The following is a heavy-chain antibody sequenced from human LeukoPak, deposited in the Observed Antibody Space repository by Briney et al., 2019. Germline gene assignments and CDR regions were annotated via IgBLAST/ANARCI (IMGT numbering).Heavy chain of an antibody. CDR3: ARRGLTLRTWYFDL. Sequence: SETLSLTCAVSGYSVSSGHFWGWIRQSPGKGLEWIGSTVHRGSTYHNPPLMRRVTISLDSSKHQLSLKLRSVTAADTAIYYCARRGLTLRTWYFDLWGRGTLVTVSS. CDR1: GYSVSSGHF. CDR2: TVHRGST. J-gene: IGHJ2*01. D-gene: IGHD3-10*01. V-gene: IGHV4-38-2*01.